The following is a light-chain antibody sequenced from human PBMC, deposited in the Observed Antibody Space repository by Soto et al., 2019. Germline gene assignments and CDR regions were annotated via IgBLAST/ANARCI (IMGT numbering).Light chain of an antibody. J-gene: IGKJ1*01. CDR1: QTISSTY. V-gene: IGKV3-20*01. CDR3: QQYGSSPKT. Sequence: EIVLTQSPGTLSLCPGDRATLSCRASQTISSTYLAWYQQKPGQAPRLLIYATSTRATGIPDRFSGSGSGTDFTLTISRLEPEDFAVYYCQQYGSSPKTFGQGTKVDIK. CDR2: ATS.